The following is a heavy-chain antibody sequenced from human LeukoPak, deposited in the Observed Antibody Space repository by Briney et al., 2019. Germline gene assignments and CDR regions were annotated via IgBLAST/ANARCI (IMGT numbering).Heavy chain of an antibody. J-gene: IGHJ5*02. V-gene: IGHV4-34*01. CDR1: GGSFSGYY. CDR3: ARGIPHYDILTGYPGAGWFDP. D-gene: IGHD3-9*01. Sequence: SETLSLTCAVYGGSFSGYYWSWIRQPPGKGLEWIGEINHSGSTNYNPSLKSRVTISVDTSKNQFSLKLSSVTAADTAVYYCARGIPHYDILTGYPGAGWFDPLGPGNPGHRLL. CDR2: INHSGST.